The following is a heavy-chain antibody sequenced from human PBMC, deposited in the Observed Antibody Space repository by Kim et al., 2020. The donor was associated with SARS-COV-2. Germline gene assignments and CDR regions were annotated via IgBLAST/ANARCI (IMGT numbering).Heavy chain of an antibody. CDR1: GFTFSSYA. V-gene: IGHV3-48*03. Sequence: GGSLRLSCAASGFTFSSYAMNWVRQAPGKGLEWVSYISSSGSTIYYADSVKGRFTISRDNAKNSLYLQMNSLRAEDTAVYYCAREAGITIFGVSPLGYYGMDVWGQGTTVTVSS. D-gene: IGHD3-3*01. CDR2: ISSSGSTI. CDR3: AREAGITIFGVSPLGYYGMDV. J-gene: IGHJ6*02.